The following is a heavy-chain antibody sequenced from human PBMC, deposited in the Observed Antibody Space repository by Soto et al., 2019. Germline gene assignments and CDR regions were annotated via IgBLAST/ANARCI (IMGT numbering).Heavy chain of an antibody. V-gene: IGHV1-8*01. Sequence: QVQLVQSGAEVKRPGASVKVSCEASGYTFTTYDINWVRQASGQGLEWMGCVNPSSGNTVYAQKFHGRVTMTRDTSISTAYMELSSLKSDDTAIYSWARASMYIWNDHWGQGTLVTVSS. D-gene: IGHD1-20*01. J-gene: IGHJ5*02. CDR2: VNPSSGNT. CDR1: GYTFTTYD. CDR3: ARASMYIWNDH.